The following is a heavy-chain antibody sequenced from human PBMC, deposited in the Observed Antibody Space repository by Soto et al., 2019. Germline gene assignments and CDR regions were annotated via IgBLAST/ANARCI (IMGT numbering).Heavy chain of an antibody. Sequence: EVQLVESGGGVVRPGGSLRLSCAASGFTFDDYGMSWVRQAPGKGLEWVSGINWNGGSTGYADSVKGRFTISRDNAKNSLYLQMNSLRGGGTALYYCARDRAYYDIFTGYYTPEGYYGMDVWGQGTTVTVSS. CDR2: INWNGGST. CDR1: GFTFDDYG. CDR3: ARDRAYYDIFTGYYTPEGYYGMDV. J-gene: IGHJ6*02. D-gene: IGHD3-9*01. V-gene: IGHV3-20*04.